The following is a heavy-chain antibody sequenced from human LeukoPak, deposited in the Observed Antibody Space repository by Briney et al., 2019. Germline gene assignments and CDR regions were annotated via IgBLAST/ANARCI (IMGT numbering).Heavy chain of an antibody. V-gene: IGHV3-23*01. Sequence: PGGSLRLSCAASGFTFSSYAMSWVRQAPGKGLEWFSAISGSGGSTYYADSVKGRFTISRDNSKNTLYLQMNSLRAEDTAVYYCAKARGYNWNYMDAFDIWGQGTMVTVSS. D-gene: IGHD1-7*01. CDR1: GFTFSSYA. CDR3: AKARGYNWNYMDAFDI. CDR2: ISGSGGST. J-gene: IGHJ3*02.